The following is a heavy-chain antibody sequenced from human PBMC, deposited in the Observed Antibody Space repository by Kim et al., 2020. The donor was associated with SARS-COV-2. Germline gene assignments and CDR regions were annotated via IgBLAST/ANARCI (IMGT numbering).Heavy chain of an antibody. CDR1: GYSFTGFY. D-gene: IGHD5-18*01. CDR2: INPYSGGP. CDR3: TRDDTLGYSVY. J-gene: IGHJ4*02. Sequence: ASVKVSCKASGYSFTGFYIHWARQAPGQGLEWMGRINPYSGGPNYSRKFQGRVTVTSDTSLSTAYMDLSGLTSDDTAVYFCTRDDTLGYSVYWGQGTLVAVSS. V-gene: IGHV1-2*06.